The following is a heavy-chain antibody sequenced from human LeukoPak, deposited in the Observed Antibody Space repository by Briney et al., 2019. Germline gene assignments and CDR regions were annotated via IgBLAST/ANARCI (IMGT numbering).Heavy chain of an antibody. CDR3: AREGRTDYGASRSFDI. CDR2: INPSGGT. CDR1: GYSLTNYY. Sequence: ASVTVSCKASGYSLTNYYMHWVRHVPGQGPEWLGLINPSGGTKYAQKFQDRVTMTRSTSTSTIYMELSSLTSEDRAVYYCAREGRTDYGASRSFDIWGQGTMVTVSS. V-gene: IGHV1-46*01. D-gene: IGHD4-17*01. J-gene: IGHJ3*02.